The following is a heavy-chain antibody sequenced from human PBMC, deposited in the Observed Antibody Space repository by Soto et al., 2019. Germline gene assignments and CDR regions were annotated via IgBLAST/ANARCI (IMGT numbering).Heavy chain of an antibody. V-gene: IGHV1-69*12. CDR3: AGGGSDYDGSGYYQGHV. D-gene: IGHD3-22*01. CDR1: GGTFSNYG. Sequence: QVQLVQSGAEVKKPGSSVKVSCKSSGGTFSNYGFSWVRQAPGQGLECMGVIVPIFGAEHPQKFQGRVTITADESTHTVSMEVRGRRSEDTAVYYGAGGGSDYDGSGYYQGHVWGQGTTVTVSS. CDR2: IVPIFGA. J-gene: IGHJ6*02.